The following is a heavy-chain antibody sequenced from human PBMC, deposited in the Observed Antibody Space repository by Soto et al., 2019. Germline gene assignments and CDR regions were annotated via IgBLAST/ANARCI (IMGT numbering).Heavy chain of an antibody. CDR1: GGSISSTNW. J-gene: IGHJ3*02. D-gene: IGHD3-9*01. CDR2: MYHSGST. Sequence: QVQLQESGPGLVRPSVTLSLTCAVSGGSISSTNWCSWVRQPPGKGLEWIGEMYHSGSTNYNPSLKIRVTISVDKSNNQVSLKLNSVTAADTAVYYCARARTGRDAFDIWGQGTMFTVSS. CDR3: ARARTGRDAFDI. V-gene: IGHV4-4*02.